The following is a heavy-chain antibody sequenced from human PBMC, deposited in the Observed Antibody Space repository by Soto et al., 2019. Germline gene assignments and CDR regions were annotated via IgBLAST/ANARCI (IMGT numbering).Heavy chain of an antibody. V-gene: IGHV3-33*01. CDR2: IWNNGNRK. D-gene: IGHD6-13*01. CDR3: ARAVSTTAGNWFDP. Sequence: QVQLVESGGGVVQPGRSLRLSCAASGFTFWNYGMHWVRQAPGKGPEWVATIWNNGNRKYYADSVTGRFTISRDNARNTLYLERNSLRGEDTAVYYCARAVSTTAGNWFDPWGQGTQVTVSS. J-gene: IGHJ5*02. CDR1: GFTFWNYG.